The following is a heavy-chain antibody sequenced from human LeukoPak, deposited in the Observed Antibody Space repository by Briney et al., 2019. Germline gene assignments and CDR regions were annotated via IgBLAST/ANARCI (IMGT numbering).Heavy chain of an antibody. CDR2: INWNGGST. V-gene: IGHV3-20*04. CDR3: AKDGKTRNWNYFQAKPVY. J-gene: IGHJ4*02. D-gene: IGHD1-7*01. CDR1: GFTFDDYG. Sequence: PGGSLRLSCAASGFTFDDYGMSWVRQAPGKGLEWVSGINWNGGSTGYADSVKGRFTISRDNSKNTLYLQMNNLRAEDTAVYFCAKDGKTRNWNYFQAKPVYWGQGTLVTVSS.